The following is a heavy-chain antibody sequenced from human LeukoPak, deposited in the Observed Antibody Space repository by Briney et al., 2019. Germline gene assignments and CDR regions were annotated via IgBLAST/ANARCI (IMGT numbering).Heavy chain of an antibody. V-gene: IGHV1-69*01. J-gene: IGHJ4*02. CDR1: GGTFSSYA. D-gene: IGHD3-22*01. Sequence: SVKVSCKASGGTFSSYAISWVRQAPGQGLEWMGGIIPIFGTANYAQKFQGRVTITADESTSTAYMELSSLRSEDTAVYYCARNYYDSSGYYYPFGYWGQGTLVTVSS. CDR3: ARNYYDSSGYYYPFGY. CDR2: IIPIFGTA.